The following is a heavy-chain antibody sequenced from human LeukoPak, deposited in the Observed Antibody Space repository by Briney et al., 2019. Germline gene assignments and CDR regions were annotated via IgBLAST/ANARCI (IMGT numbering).Heavy chain of an antibody. CDR1: GYSVSSGYY. J-gene: IGHJ4*02. CDR3: ARPRSGSYFDY. CDR2: IYHSGST. Sequence: KPSETLSLTCAVSGYSVSSGYYWGWIRQPPGKGLEWIGSIYHSGSTYYNPSLKSRVTISVDTSKNQFSLKLSSVTAADTAVYYCARPRSGSYFDYWGQGTLVTVSS. V-gene: IGHV4-38-2*01. D-gene: IGHD1-26*01.